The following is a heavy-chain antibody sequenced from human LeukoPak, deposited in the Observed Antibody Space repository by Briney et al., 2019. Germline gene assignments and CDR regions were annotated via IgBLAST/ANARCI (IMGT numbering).Heavy chain of an antibody. V-gene: IGHV3-15*01. CDR2: IKSKAHGETA. J-gene: IGHJ4*02. CDR3: ATSSAAAPFAFDY. D-gene: IGHD6-13*01. Sequence: GGSLRLSCAASGFIFSNAWMSWVRQAPGKGLEWVGRIKSKAHGETADFAAPVKGRFTISRDDSKTTLSLQMNSLKTDDTAVYYCATSSAAAPFAFDYWGQGTLVTVSS. CDR1: GFIFSNAW.